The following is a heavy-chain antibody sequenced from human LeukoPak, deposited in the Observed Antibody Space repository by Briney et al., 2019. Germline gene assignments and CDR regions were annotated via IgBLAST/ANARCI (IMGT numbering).Heavy chain of an antibody. CDR2: ISGTSSYI. CDR3: AGGGSGWYSDY. D-gene: IGHD6-19*01. CDR1: GFTFSTYS. Sequence: GGSLRLSCAASGFTFSTYSMNWVRQAPGKGLEWVSSISGTSSYIYYADSVKGRFTISRDNAKNTLYLQMNSLRAEDTAVYYCAGGGSGWYSDYWGQGTLVTVSS. J-gene: IGHJ4*02. V-gene: IGHV3-21*01.